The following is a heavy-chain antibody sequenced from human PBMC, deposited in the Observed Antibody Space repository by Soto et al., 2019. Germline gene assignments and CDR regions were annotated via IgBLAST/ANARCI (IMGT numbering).Heavy chain of an antibody. D-gene: IGHD3-3*01. V-gene: IGHV1-18*04. J-gene: IGHJ4*02. Sequence: QVQLVQSGAEVKKPGASLRVSCKASGYTFTSYGINWARQAPGQGLEWIGWVTAYNDERKFAEKFQDRLSMTTDTATTTAFMELRSLRSDDTAMYYCARFDFWSGYSPDHWGQGTLVTVSS. CDR2: VTAYNDER. CDR3: ARFDFWSGYSPDH. CDR1: GYTFTSYG.